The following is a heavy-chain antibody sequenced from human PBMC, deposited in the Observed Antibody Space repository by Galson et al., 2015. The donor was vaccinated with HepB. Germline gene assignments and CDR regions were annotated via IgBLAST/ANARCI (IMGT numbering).Heavy chain of an antibody. CDR3: ARDRYDSSGYLVYYYYYGMDV. CDR2: IKQDGSEK. D-gene: IGHD3-22*01. Sequence: SLRLSCAASGFTFSSYWMSWVRQAPGKGLEWVANIKQDGSEKYYVDSVKGRFTISRDNAKNSLYLQMNSLRAEDTAVYYCARDRYDSSGYLVYYYYYGMDVWGQGTTVTVSS. V-gene: IGHV3-7*03. CDR1: GFTFSSYW. J-gene: IGHJ6*02.